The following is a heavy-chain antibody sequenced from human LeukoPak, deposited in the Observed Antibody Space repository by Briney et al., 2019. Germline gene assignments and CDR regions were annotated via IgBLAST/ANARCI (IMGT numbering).Heavy chain of an antibody. D-gene: IGHD2-15*01. CDR2: IWYDGSNK. J-gene: IGHJ4*02. CDR3: AKGYCSGRSCYTPAGLDY. CDR1: GFTFSSYG. Sequence: PGGSLRLSCAASGFTFSSYGMHWVRQAPGKGLEWVAVIWYDGSNKYYADSVKGRFTISRDNSKNTLYLQMNSLRAEDTAVYYCAKGYCSGRSCYTPAGLDYWGQGTLVTVSS. V-gene: IGHV3-33*06.